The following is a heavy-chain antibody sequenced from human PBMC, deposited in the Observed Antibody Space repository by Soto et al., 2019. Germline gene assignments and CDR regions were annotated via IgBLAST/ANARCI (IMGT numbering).Heavy chain of an antibody. Sequence: PGASLTISCKGSGYSFAGYWITCVSQKPGKGLEWMVRIDPSDSQTYYSPSFRGHVTISVTKSITTVFLQWSSLRASDTAMYYCARQIYDSDTGPNFQYYFDSWGQGTPVTVSS. CDR2: IDPSDSQT. D-gene: IGHD3-22*01. CDR1: GYSFAGYW. CDR3: ARQIYDSDTGPNFQYYFDS. J-gene: IGHJ4*02. V-gene: IGHV5-10-1*01.